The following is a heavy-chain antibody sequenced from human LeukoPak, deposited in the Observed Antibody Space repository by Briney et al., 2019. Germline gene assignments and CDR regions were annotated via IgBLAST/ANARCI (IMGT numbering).Heavy chain of an antibody. J-gene: IGHJ3*02. CDR2: ISVSGGST. CDR3: AKIRGYSYTYRGGFDI. D-gene: IGHD5-18*01. Sequence: PGGSLRLSCAASGITFSTYSMNWVRQAPGKGLEWVSGISVSGGSTSYADSVKGRFTISRDNSKNTLYLQMNSLRAEDTAVYYCAKIRGYSYTYRGGFDIWGQGTMVTVSS. CDR1: GITFSTYS. V-gene: IGHV3-23*01.